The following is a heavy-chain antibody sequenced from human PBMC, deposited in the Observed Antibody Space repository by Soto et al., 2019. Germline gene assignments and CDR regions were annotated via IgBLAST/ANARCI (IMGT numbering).Heavy chain of an antibody. CDR3: ARGGRISGVY. J-gene: IGHJ4*02. V-gene: IGHV1-8*01. Sequence: ASVKVCCKASGYTFTSNDINWVRQATGQGLEWMGWMDPNSGNTGYAQKFQGRVTMTRNTSISTAYMELSSLRSEDTAMYYCARGGRISGVYWGQGTLVTVSS. CDR2: MDPNSGNT. D-gene: IGHD1-26*01. CDR1: GYTFTSND.